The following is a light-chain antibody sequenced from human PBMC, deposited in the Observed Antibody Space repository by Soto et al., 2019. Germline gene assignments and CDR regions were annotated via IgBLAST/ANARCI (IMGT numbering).Light chain of an antibody. J-gene: IGKJ2*01. V-gene: IGKV3-20*01. CDR2: DAS. CDR3: QQYGGSPPGYV. Sequence: EIVLTQSPGTMSLSPGERATLSCRASQSVSSAYLAWYQQKPGQAPRLLIYDASNRATGIPDRFSGSGSGTDFNLTISRLEPEDFAVYFCQQYGGSPPGYVFGQGTKLEI. CDR1: QSVSSAY.